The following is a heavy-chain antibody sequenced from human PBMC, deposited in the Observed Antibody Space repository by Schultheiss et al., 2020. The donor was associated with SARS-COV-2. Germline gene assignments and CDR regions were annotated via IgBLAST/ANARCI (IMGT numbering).Heavy chain of an antibody. J-gene: IGHJ3*02. CDR2: INPNSGGT. CDR3: ARPHEGDYAFDI. D-gene: IGHD1-26*01. CDR1: GGTFSSYA. V-gene: IGHV1-8*03. Sequence: ASVKVSCKASGGTFSSYAISWVRQAPGQGLEWMGWINPNSGGTNYAQKFQGRVTISRDTSISTAYMELSRLRSDDTAVYYCARPHEGDYAFDIWGQGTVVTVSS.